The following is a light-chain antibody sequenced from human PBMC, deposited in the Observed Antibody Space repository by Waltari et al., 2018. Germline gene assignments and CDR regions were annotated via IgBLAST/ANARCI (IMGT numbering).Light chain of an antibody. Sequence: DIQMPQPPSSLSASVGDRIPIPCRASQSISSYLNWYQQKPGKAPKLLIYAAYNLQSGVPSRFSGSGSGTDFTLTISSLQPEDFATYYCHQSYSPLSWTFGQGTKVEIK. CDR3: HQSYSPLSWT. CDR1: QSISSY. J-gene: IGKJ1*01. CDR2: AAY. V-gene: IGKV1-39*01.